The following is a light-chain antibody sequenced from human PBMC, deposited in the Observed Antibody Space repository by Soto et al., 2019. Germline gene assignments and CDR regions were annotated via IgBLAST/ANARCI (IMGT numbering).Light chain of an antibody. V-gene: IGKV1-5*03. CDR3: QQYDSFPFT. Sequence: DIQMTQSPSTLSASVGDRVTITCRASQSISSWLAWYQQKPGKAPKLLTYKASSLESGVPSRFSGSGSGTEFTLTISSLQPDDFATYYCQQYDSFPFTFGPGTKVDTK. J-gene: IGKJ3*01. CDR1: QSISSW. CDR2: KAS.